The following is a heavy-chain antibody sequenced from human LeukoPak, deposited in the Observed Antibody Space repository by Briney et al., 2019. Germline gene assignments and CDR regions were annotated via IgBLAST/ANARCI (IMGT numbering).Heavy chain of an antibody. CDR2: IYYSGST. D-gene: IGHD4-17*01. CDR1: GGSFSGYY. V-gene: IGHV4-59*01. J-gene: IGHJ1*01. CDR3: ARGGDYEEYFQH. Sequence: SETLSLTCAVYGGSFSGYYWSWIRQPPGKGLEWIGYIYYSGSTNYNPSLKSRVTISVDTSKNQFSLKLSSVTAADTAVYYCARGGDYEEYFQHWGQGTLVTVSS.